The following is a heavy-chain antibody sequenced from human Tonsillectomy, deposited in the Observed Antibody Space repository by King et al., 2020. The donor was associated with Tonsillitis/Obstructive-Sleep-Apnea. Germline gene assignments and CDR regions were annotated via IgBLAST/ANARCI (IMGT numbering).Heavy chain of an antibody. J-gene: IGHJ4*02. CDR1: GFTFSSYS. V-gene: IGHV3-48*02. CDR3: ARDGFGVVISIFDY. CDR2: ISSSSSTI. D-gene: IGHD3-3*01. Sequence: VQLVESGGGLVQPGGSLRLSCAASGFTFSSYSMNWVRQAPGKGLEWVSYISSSSSTIYYADSVKGRFTISRDNANNSLYLQMNILRDEDTAVYYVARDGFGVVISIFDYWGQGTLVTVSS.